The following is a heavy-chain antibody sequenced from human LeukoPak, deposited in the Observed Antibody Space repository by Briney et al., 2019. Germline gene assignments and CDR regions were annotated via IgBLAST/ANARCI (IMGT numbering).Heavy chain of an antibody. J-gene: IGHJ4*02. V-gene: IGHV4-61*05. CDR3: ARQARWLQPHFDY. CDR2: ISYSGST. CDR1: GGSITKNGYY. D-gene: IGHD5-24*01. Sequence: PSEPLSLTCSVSGGSITKNGYYWGWIRQPPGKGLEWIGYISYSGSTNYNPSLKSRVTISVDTSKNQFSLKLSSVTAADTAVYYCARQARWLQPHFDYWGQGTLVTVSS.